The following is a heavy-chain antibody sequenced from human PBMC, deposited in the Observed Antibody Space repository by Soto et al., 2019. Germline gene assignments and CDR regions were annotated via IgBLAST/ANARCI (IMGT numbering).Heavy chain of an antibody. CDR3: ARVTPVSYGDSPRYGMDV. CDR2: IIPIFGTA. D-gene: IGHD4-17*01. J-gene: IGHJ6*02. CDR1: GGTFSSYA. Sequence: APVKVSCKASGGTFSSYAISWVRQAPGQGLEWMGGIIPIFGTANYAQKFQGRVTITADESTSTAYMELSSLRSEDTAVYYCARVTPVSYGDSPRYGMDVWGQGTTVTVSS. V-gene: IGHV1-69*13.